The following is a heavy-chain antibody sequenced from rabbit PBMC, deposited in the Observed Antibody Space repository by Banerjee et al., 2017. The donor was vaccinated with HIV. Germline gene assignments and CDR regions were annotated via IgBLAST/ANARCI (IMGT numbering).Heavy chain of an antibody. CDR2: IAAGSSGSA. V-gene: IGHV1S45*01. Sequence: QEQLVESGGGLVQPEGSLTLTCKASGFDFNNYWMSWVRQAPGKGLEWIGCIAAGSSGSADYASWVNGRFTISKTSSTTVTLQMTSLTAADTATYFCARKLTVLNNLWGQGTLVTVS. CDR3: ARKLTVLNNL. J-gene: IGHJ4*01. D-gene: IGHD3-1*01. CDR1: GFDFNNYW.